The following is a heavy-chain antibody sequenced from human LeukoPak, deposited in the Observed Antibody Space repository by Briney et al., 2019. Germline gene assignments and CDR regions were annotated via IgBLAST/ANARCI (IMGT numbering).Heavy chain of an antibody. CDR3: ARDASGYDY. CDR2: IIPILGIA. V-gene: IGHV1-69*04. Sequence: SVKVSCKASGYTFTDFGVSWVRQAPGQGLEWMGRIIPILGIANYAQKFQGRVTITADKSTSTAYMELSSLRSEDTAVYCCARDASGYDYWGQGTLVTVSS. J-gene: IGHJ4*02. CDR1: GYTFTDFG. D-gene: IGHD3-10*01.